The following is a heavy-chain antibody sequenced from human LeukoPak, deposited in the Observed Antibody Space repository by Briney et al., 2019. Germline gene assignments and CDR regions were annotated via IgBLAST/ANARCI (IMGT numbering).Heavy chain of an antibody. CDR2: IDNRGST. J-gene: IGHJ4*02. V-gene: IGHV4-34*01. Sequence: SETQSLTCTVSDGSFNFYFWHWIRQPPGKGLDWIGEIDNRGSTQYNPSLRSRVTISVDTSRNQFSLELTSVTAADTAVYFCARDSHSGFQWGQGTLVTVSS. CDR3: ARDSHSGFQ. D-gene: IGHD3-10*01. CDR1: DGSFNFYF.